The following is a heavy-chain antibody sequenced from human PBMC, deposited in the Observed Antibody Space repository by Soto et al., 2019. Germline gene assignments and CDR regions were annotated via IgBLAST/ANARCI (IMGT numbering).Heavy chain of an antibody. CDR2: IYYSGST. V-gene: IGHV4-39*01. CDR1: GGSISSRGYY. Sequence: QLQLQESGPGLVKPSETLSLTCTVSGGSISSRGYYWGWIRQPPGKGLEWIGTIYYSGSTSYNPSLKRRVTISADPSTNQFSLKLSSVTAADPAVYSCATSNGFDPWGQGTLVTVSS. CDR3: ATSNGFDP. J-gene: IGHJ5*02.